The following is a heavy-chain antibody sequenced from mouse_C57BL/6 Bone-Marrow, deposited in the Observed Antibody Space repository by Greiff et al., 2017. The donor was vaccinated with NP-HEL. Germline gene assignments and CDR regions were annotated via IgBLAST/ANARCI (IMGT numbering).Heavy chain of an antibody. CDR2: ISDGGSYT. CDR3: AKRGYDFDY. Sequence: EVQLVESGGGLVKPGGSLKLSCAASGFTFSSYAMSWVRQTPEKRLEWVATISDGGSYTYYPDNVKGRFTISRDNAKNNLYLQMSHLKSEDTAMYYCAKRGYDFDYWGQGTTLTVSS. J-gene: IGHJ2*01. V-gene: IGHV5-4*01. D-gene: IGHD2-2*01. CDR1: GFTFSSYA.